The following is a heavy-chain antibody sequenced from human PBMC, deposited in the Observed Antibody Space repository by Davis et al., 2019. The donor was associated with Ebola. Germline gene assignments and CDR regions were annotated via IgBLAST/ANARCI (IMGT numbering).Heavy chain of an antibody. J-gene: IGHJ4*02. Sequence: GESLKISCAASGFTFNKAWMNWVRQAPGKGLEWVGRIKSNNDGGTRDYAAPVKGRFTFSRDDSKNTMCMQMNSLKTEDTAIYYCTTDVNYFDSSGYYYRGGYWGQGTLVTVSS. CDR2: IKSNNDGGTR. D-gene: IGHD3-22*01. CDR3: TTDVNYFDSSGYYYRGGY. V-gene: IGHV3-15*01. CDR1: GFTFNKAW.